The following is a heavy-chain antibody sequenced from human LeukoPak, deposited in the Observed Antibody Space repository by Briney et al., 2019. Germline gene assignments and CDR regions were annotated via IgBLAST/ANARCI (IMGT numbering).Heavy chain of an antibody. CDR1: GFTFSAYW. D-gene: IGHD5-12*01. V-gene: IGHV3-7*01. J-gene: IGHJ4*02. CDR2: IKEDGSEK. Sequence: GGSLRLSCAASGFTFSAYWIRWVRQAPGKGLEWVASIKEDGSEKYYVDSVKGRFTISRDNAKNSLYVQMNSLRAEDTAVYYCARLTLSANDWCYDYWGQGTLVTVSS. CDR3: ARLTLSANDWCYDY.